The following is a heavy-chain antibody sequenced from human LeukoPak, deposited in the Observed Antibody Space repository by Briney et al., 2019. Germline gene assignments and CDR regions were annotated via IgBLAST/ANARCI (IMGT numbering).Heavy chain of an antibody. CDR2: ISGSGGST. V-gene: IGHV3-23*01. CDR3: AKDGIVATRQRRGIYFDC. D-gene: IGHD5-12*01. Sequence: PGGSLRLSCAASGFTFSSYAMSWVRQAPGKGLEWVSAISGSGGSTYYADSVKGRFTISRDNSKNTLCLQMNSLRAEDTAVYYCAKDGIVATRQRRGIYFDCWGQGTLVTVSS. J-gene: IGHJ4*02. CDR1: GFTFSSYA.